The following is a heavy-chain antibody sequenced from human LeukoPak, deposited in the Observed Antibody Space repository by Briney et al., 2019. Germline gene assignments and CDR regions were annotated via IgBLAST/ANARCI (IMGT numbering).Heavy chain of an antibody. J-gene: IGHJ4*02. V-gene: IGHV5-51*01. CDR3: ARPYNSGYYFDY. CDR2: IYPDDSDT. Sequence: GESLKISCKGSGYSFTNYWIGWGRQMPGKGLEWMVIIYPDDSDTRYSPAFQGQVTISADKSISTAYLQWSSLKASDTAMYYCARPYNSGYYFDYWGQGTLVTVSS. CDR1: GYSFTNYW. D-gene: IGHD2/OR15-2a*01.